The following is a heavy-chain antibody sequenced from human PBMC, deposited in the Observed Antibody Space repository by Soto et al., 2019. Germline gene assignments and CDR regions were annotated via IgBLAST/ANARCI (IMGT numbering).Heavy chain of an antibody. CDR2: IIPIFGTA. CDR1: GGTFSSYA. D-gene: IGHD3-9*01. V-gene: IGHV1-69*13. J-gene: IGHJ3*02. CDR3: ARGGAGYYDILTGYYAADAFDI. Sequence: SVKVSCKASGGTFSSYAISWVRQAPGQGLEWMGGIIPIFGTANYAQKFQGRVTITADESTSTAYMELSSLRSEDTAVYYCARGGAGYYDILTGYYAADAFDIWGQGTMVTVS.